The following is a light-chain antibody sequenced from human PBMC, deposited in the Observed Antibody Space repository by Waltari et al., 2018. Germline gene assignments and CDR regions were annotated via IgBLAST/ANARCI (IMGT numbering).Light chain of an antibody. J-gene: IGKJ5*01. CDR2: DVS. V-gene: IGKV1-33*01. CDR1: QDISNY. CDR3: QQYDHLPIT. Sequence: GDRVSITCQASQDISNYLNWYQQKPGKAPKLQVYDVSYLETGVPSRFSGSGFGTDFTFTINSLQPEDIATYYCQQYDHLPITFGQGTRLEIK.